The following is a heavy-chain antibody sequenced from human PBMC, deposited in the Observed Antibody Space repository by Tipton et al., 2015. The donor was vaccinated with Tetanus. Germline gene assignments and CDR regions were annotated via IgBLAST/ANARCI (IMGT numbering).Heavy chain of an antibody. V-gene: IGHV1-2*02. D-gene: IGHD3-16*01. J-gene: IGHJ4*02. CDR1: GYTFTNYH. CDR3: ARDAGPAGGGSFDY. CDR2: IDPKSGDT. Sequence: QVQLVQSGAEVKKPGASVRVSCKPSGYTFTNYHVQWVRQAPGQGLEWMGWIDPKSGDTDFAQRFQGRVTMTRDSSTSTVYMELSRLRSDDTAVYYCARDAGPAGGGSFDYWGQGTLVTVAS.